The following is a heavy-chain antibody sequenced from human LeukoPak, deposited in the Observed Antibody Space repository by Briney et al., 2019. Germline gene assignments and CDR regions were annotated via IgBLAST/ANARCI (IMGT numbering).Heavy chain of an antibody. J-gene: IGHJ1*01. Sequence: GGSLRLSCAASGFTFSSYSMNWVRQAPGKGLEWVSAISGSGGSTYYADSVKGRFTISRDNSKNTLYLQMNSLRAEDTAVYYCAKEGVVVVAATESHFQHWGQGTLVTVSS. D-gene: IGHD2-15*01. CDR1: GFTFSSYS. CDR2: ISGSGGST. V-gene: IGHV3-23*01. CDR3: AKEGVVVVAATESHFQH.